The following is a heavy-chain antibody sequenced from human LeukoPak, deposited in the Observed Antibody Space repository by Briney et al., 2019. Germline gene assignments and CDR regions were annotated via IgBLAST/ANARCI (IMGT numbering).Heavy chain of an antibody. V-gene: IGHV3-11*04. J-gene: IGHJ4*02. CDR1: GFTFTDFY. CDR2: ITNSGTTI. CDR3: ARGEYGDLFYDY. Sequence: GGSLRLSCAAPGFTFTDFYMSWIRQAPGKGLEWVSYITNSGTTIYYADSVKGRFTISRDNAKNSLYLQMNSLRAEDTAVYYCARGEYGDLFYDYWGQGTLVTVSS. D-gene: IGHD4-17*01.